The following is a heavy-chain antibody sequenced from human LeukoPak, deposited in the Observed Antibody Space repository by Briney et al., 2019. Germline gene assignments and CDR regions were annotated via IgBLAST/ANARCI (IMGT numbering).Heavy chain of an antibody. CDR1: GYIFTSYW. CDR2: IDPSDSYT. Sequence: GESLKISCKGSGYIFTSYWISWVRQMPGKGLEWMGRIDPSDSYTNYSPSFQGHVTISADKSISTAYLQWSSLKASDTAMYYCASYGSGSYYKVDYWGQGTLVTVSS. V-gene: IGHV5-10-1*01. J-gene: IGHJ4*02. D-gene: IGHD3-10*01. CDR3: ASYGSGSYYKVDY.